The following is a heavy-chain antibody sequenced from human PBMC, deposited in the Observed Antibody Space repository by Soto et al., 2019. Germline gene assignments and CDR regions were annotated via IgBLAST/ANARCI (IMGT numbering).Heavy chain of an antibody. V-gene: IGHV1-69*13. D-gene: IGHD6-19*01. J-gene: IGHJ4*02. Sequence: ASVKVSCKASGGTFSSYAISWVRQAPGQGLEWMGGIIPIFGTANYAQKFQGRVTITADESTSTAYTELSSLRSEDTAVYYCAREAVAGYYFDDWGQGTLVNVSS. CDR3: AREAVAGYYFDD. CDR2: IIPIFGTA. CDR1: GGTFSSYA.